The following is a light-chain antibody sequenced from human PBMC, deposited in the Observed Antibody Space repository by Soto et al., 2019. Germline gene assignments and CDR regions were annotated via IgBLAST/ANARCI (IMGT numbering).Light chain of an antibody. CDR1: SSDVGGYNY. V-gene: IGLV2-14*01. Sequence: QSVLTQPASVSGSPGQSITISCTGTSSDVGGYNYVSWYQQHPGKAPKLMIYDVSNRPSGVSNRFSGSKSGNTASLTISGRQAEDEALYYCSAYTSSSTLGFGTGTKLTVL. CDR3: SAYTSSSTLG. J-gene: IGLJ1*01. CDR2: DVS.